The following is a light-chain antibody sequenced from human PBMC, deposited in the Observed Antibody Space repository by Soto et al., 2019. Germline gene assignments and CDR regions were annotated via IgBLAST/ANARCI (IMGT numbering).Light chain of an antibody. J-gene: IGKJ5*01. V-gene: IGKV1-12*01. Sequence: DIQMTQSPSSVSASVGDRVTITCRASQGISSWLAWYQQKPGKAPKLLIYAASSLQSGVPSRFSGRGSGTEFNLTISSLHPEDFATYNCQKAKSFPITFGQGTRLEIK. CDR1: QGISSW. CDR3: QKAKSFPIT. CDR2: AAS.